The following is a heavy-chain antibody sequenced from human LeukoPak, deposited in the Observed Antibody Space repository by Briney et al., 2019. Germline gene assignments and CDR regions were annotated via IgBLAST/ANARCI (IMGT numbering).Heavy chain of an antibody. J-gene: IGHJ4*02. CDR1: GVSISSSNSY. V-gene: IGHV4-39*01. Sequence: SETLSLTCTVSGVSISSSNSYWGWIRQPPGKGLEWNGSIYYTGNTYYNASLKSRVTISIDTSNNQISLRLISVTATDTAMYYCARVAHDLYPYYFDYWGQGTLVTVSS. D-gene: IGHD5/OR15-5a*01. CDR2: IYYTGNT. CDR3: ARVAHDLYPYYFDY.